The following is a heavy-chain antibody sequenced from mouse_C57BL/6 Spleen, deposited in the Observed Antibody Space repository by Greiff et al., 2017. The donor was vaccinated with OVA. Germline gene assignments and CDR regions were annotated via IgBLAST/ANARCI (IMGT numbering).Heavy chain of an antibody. Sequence: QVQLQQPGAELVMPGASVKLSCKASGYTFTSYWMHWVKQRPGQGLEWIGEIDPSDSYTNYNQKFKGKSTLTVDKSSSTAYMQLSSLTSEDSAVYYCARGDDGYSLAYWGQGTLVTVSA. CDR3: ARGDDGYSLAY. J-gene: IGHJ3*01. V-gene: IGHV1-69*01. CDR2: IDPSDSYT. D-gene: IGHD2-3*01. CDR1: GYTFTSYW.